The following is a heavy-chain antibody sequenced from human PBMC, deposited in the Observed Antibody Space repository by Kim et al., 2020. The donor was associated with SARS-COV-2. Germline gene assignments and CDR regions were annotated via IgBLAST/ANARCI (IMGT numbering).Heavy chain of an antibody. V-gene: IGHV1-69*13. D-gene: IGHD3-9*01. CDR1: GGTFSSYA. CDR3: AFGAGLRYFDFYGMDV. Sequence: SVKVSCKASGGTFSSYAISWVRQAPGQGLEWMGGIIPIFGTANYAQKFQGRVTITADESTSTAYMELSSLRSEDTAVYYCAFGAGLRYFDFYGMDVWGQGTTVTVSS. CDR2: IIPIFGTA. J-gene: IGHJ6*02.